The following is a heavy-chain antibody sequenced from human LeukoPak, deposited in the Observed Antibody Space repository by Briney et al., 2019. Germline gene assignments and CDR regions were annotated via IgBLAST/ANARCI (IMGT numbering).Heavy chain of an antibody. J-gene: IGHJ4*02. V-gene: IGHV4-39*07. CDR1: GGSISSSGYY. CDR2: IYYSGST. CDR3: ARDLHYFDY. Sequence: SETLSLTCTVSGGSISSSGYYWGWIRQPPGKGLEWIGTIYYSGSTYYNPSLKSRVTISVDTSKNQFSLKLSSVTAADTAVYYCARDLHYFDYWGQGTLVTVSS.